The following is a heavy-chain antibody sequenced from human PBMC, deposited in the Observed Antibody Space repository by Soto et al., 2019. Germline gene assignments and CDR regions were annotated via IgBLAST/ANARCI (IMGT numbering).Heavy chain of an antibody. D-gene: IGHD6-13*01. Sequence: ASVKVSCKTSGNPFMGHYIHWLRQAPGQGFEWLGYISNSGDTKFSQNFQGRVSMTRDTSITTAYMELKGLQSGDTAVYYCAAGGSWYAFWGQGTLVTVSS. V-gene: IGHV1-2*02. CDR1: GNPFMGHY. CDR2: YISNSGDT. CDR3: AAGGSWYAF. J-gene: IGHJ4*02.